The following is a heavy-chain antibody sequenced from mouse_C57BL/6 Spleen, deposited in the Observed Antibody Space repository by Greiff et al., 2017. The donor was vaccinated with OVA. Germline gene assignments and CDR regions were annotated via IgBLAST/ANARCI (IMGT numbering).Heavy chain of an antibody. V-gene: IGHV5-12*01. CDR2: ISNGGGST. CDR3: ARGGVASGYFDV. Sequence: EVQRVESGGGLVQPGGSLKLSCAASGFTFSDYYMYWVRQTPEKRLEWVAYISNGGGSTYYPDTVKGRFTISRDNAKNTLYLQMSRLKSEDTAMYYCARGGVASGYFDVWGTGTTVTVSS. J-gene: IGHJ1*03. CDR1: GFTFSDYY. D-gene: IGHD6-1*01.